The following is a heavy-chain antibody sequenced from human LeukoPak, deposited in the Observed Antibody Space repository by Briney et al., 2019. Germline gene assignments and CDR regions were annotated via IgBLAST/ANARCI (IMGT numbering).Heavy chain of an antibody. CDR3: ARAVGAVSKDGFDP. J-gene: IGHJ5*02. CDR1: GFTFTSYG. CDR2: IWYDGSKK. V-gene: IGHV3-33*01. Sequence: GRSLRLSCIASGFTFTSYGMHWVRQAPGKGLEWVAVIWYDGSKKYYADSVKGRFTISRDISKNTLYLEMNNLTAEDTAVYYCARAVGAVSKDGFDPWGQGTLVTVSS. D-gene: IGHD6-13*01.